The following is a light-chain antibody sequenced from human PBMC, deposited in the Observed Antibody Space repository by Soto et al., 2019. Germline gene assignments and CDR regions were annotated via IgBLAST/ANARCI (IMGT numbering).Light chain of an antibody. Sequence: QSALTQPASVSGSPGQSIIISCTGTSSDIGSYDLVSWYQQHPGEAPKLILSEGTRRPSGVSPRFSGSKSGNTASLTISGLQAEDEADYYCCSYAGHSTYVVFGGGTKLTVL. J-gene: IGLJ2*01. CDR3: CSYAGHSTYVV. V-gene: IGLV2-23*01. CDR1: SSDIGSYDL. CDR2: EGT.